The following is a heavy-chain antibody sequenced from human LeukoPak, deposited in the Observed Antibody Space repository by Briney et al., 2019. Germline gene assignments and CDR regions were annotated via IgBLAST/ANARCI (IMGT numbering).Heavy chain of an antibody. D-gene: IGHD2-15*01. CDR1: GGSISSYY. J-gene: IGHJ4*02. CDR2: IYYSWST. CDR3: ARLGLLRRNWFDY. Sequence: SETLSLTCTVSGGSISSYYWSLIRQPPGKVLEWSGYIYYSWSTNYNPSLKSRVTISVDTSKNQFSLKLSSVTAADTAVYYCARLGLLRRNWFDYWGQGTLVTASS. V-gene: IGHV4-59*01.